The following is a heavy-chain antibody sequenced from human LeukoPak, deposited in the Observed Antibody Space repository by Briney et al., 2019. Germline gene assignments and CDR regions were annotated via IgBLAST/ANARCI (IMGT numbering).Heavy chain of an antibody. D-gene: IGHD7-27*01. J-gene: IGHJ4*02. V-gene: IGHV3-66*01. CDR2: IYSGGDT. Sequence: GGSLRLSCAASGLTVRNNYMNWVRQAPGKGLEWVSVIYSGGDTYYADSVKGRFTISTDNAENSLYLQMNSLRTEDTAVYYCARDHRWGFDYWGRGTLVTVSS. CDR3: ARDHRWGFDY. CDR1: GLTVRNNY.